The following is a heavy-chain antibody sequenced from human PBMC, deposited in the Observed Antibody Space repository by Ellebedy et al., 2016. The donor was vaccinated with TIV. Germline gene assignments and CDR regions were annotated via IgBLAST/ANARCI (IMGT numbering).Heavy chain of an antibody. Sequence: PGGSLRLSCAASGFTFSDYAMPWVRQAPGKGLEYVSAISSTGGSTYYANSVKGRFTISRDNAKNTLYLQMGSLRAEEMAVYYCASAYSVGAFDIWGHGTMVTVSS. CDR1: GFTFSDYA. D-gene: IGHD2-15*01. J-gene: IGHJ3*02. V-gene: IGHV3-64*01. CDR3: ASAYSVGAFDI. CDR2: ISSTGGST.